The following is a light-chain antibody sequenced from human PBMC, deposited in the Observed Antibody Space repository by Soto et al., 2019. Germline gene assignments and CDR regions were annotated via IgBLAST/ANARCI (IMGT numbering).Light chain of an antibody. CDR1: DSNIKIYT. CDR2: KNN. J-gene: IGLJ3*02. Sequence: QSVLTQPPSVSATAGERVTISCSGSDSNIKIYTVNWYQQFPGAAPKLLIYKNNERPSGVPDRFSGAKSAPSASLVISGLQSEDEADYYCATWDDSLKGQVFGGGTKVTVL. V-gene: IGLV1-44*01. CDR3: ATWDDSLKGQV.